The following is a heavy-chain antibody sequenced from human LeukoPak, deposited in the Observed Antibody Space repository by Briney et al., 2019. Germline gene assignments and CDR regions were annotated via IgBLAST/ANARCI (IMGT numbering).Heavy chain of an antibody. Sequence: SETLSLTCTVSGGSISSSSYYWGWIRQPAGKGLEWIGRIYTSGSTNYNPSLKSRVTMSVDTSKNQFSLKLSSVTAADTAVYYCARDNSKGGSYPGYYYYYMDVWGKGTTVTISS. CDR1: GGSISSSSYY. CDR2: IYTSGST. J-gene: IGHJ6*03. V-gene: IGHV4-61*02. CDR3: ARDNSKGGSYPGYYYYYMDV. D-gene: IGHD1-26*01.